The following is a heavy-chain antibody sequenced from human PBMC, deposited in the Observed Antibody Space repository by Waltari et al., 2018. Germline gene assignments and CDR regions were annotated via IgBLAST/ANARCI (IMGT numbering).Heavy chain of an antibody. J-gene: IGHJ5*02. D-gene: IGHD1-7*01. CDR3: ARDNLSGTEEFNWFDP. Sequence: SGFTFSSYAMHWVRQAPGKGLEWVAVISYDGSNKYYADSVKGRFTISRDNSKNTLYLQMNSLRAEDTAVYYCARDNLSGTEEFNWFDPWGQGTLVTVSS. CDR2: ISYDGSNK. V-gene: IGHV3-30-3*01. CDR1: GFTFSSYA.